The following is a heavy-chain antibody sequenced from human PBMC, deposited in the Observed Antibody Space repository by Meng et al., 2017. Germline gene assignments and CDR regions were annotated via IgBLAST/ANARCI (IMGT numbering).Heavy chain of an antibody. Sequence: VQVVESGGCLGRPGGSLRLSCAASGFTFSDHYMDWVRQAPGKGLEWVGRTRNKANSYTTEYAASVKGRFTISRDDSKNSLYLQMNSLKTEDTAVYYCARADTKGDWFDPWGQGTLVTVSS. CDR2: TRNKANSYTT. V-gene: IGHV3-72*01. CDR3: ARADTKGDWFDP. D-gene: IGHD2-8*01. J-gene: IGHJ5*02. CDR1: GFTFSDHY.